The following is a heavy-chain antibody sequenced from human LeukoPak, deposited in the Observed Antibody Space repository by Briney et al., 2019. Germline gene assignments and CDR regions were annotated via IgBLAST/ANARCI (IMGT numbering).Heavy chain of an antibody. CDR1: GFTFSNYA. V-gene: IGHV3-23*01. CDR2: TSGSGGRT. J-gene: IGHJ3*02. CDR3: AKDQGSSGSYLDAFDI. Sequence: GGSLRLSCAASGFTFSNYAMTWVRQAPGKGLEWVSGTSGSGGRTYYADSVKGRFTISRDNFKNTLNLQMNSLRAEDTALYYCAKDQGSSGSYLDAFDIRGQGTMVTVSS. D-gene: IGHD6-19*01.